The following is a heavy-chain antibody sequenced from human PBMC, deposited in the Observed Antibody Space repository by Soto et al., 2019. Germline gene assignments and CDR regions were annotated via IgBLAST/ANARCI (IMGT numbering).Heavy chain of an antibody. CDR3: ARGYDYVWGSYRIPFDY. V-gene: IGHV4-59*01. Sequence: NPSETLSLTCTVSGGSISSYYWSWIRQPPGKGLEWIGYIYYSGSTNYNPSLKSRVTISVDTSKNQFSLKLSSVTAADTAVYYCARGYDYVWGSYRIPFDYWGQGTLVTVS. D-gene: IGHD3-16*02. J-gene: IGHJ4*02. CDR1: GGSISSYY. CDR2: IYYSGST.